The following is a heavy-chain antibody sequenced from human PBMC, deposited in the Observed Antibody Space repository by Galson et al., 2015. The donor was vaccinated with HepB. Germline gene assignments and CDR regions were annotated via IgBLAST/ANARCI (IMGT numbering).Heavy chain of an antibody. CDR1: GVTFSSFG. Sequence: SLRLSCAASGVTFSSFGMHWVRQAPGKGLEWVAGTWSDGSKKFYADSVQGRFTISRDNSKNRLYLQMNSLRAEDTDVYYCTRGGSGNRPESYFDDWGQGTLVTVFS. J-gene: IGHJ4*02. D-gene: IGHD5-18*01. CDR3: TRGGSGNRPESYFDD. V-gene: IGHV3-33*01. CDR2: TWSDGSKK.